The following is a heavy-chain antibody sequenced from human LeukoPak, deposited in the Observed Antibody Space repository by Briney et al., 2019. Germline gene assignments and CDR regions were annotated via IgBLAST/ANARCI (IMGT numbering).Heavy chain of an antibody. V-gene: IGHV4-59*08. CDR1: GGSISSYY. D-gene: IGHD2-15*01. J-gene: IGHJ3*02. Sequence: SETLSLARTVSGGSISSYYWSWIRQPPGKGLEWIGYIYYSGSTNYNPSLKSRVTISVDTSKNQFSLKLSSVTAADTAVYYCARQGPRGGSSFNAFDIWGQGTMVTVSS. CDR2: IYYSGST. CDR3: ARQGPRGGSSFNAFDI.